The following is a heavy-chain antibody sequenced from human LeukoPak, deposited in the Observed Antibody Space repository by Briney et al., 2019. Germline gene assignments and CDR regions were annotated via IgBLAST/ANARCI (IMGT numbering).Heavy chain of an antibody. CDR1: GFTFSSYW. D-gene: IGHD3-10*01. CDR2: INSDGSST. Sequence: GGSLRLSCAASGFTFSSYWMHWVRQAPGKGLVWVSGINSDGSSTRYADSVKGRFTISRDNAKNTLYLQMNSLRGEDTAMYYCARAVYYSNYLGYWGQGTLVTVSS. J-gene: IGHJ4*01. CDR3: ARAVYYSNYLGY. V-gene: IGHV3-74*01.